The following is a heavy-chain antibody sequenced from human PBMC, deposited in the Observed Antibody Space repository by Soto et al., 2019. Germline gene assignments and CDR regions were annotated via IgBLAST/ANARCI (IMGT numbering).Heavy chain of an antibody. J-gene: IGHJ5*02. V-gene: IGHV6-1*01. CDR3: AKDFLGLVPAAAGGGDWFDP. CDR2: TYYRSKWYN. D-gene: IGHD2-2*01. Sequence: SQTLSLTCAISGDSVSSNSAAWNWIRQSPSRGLEWLGRTYYRSKWYNDYAVSVKSRITINPDTSKNQFSLQLNSVTPEDTAVYYCAKDFLGLVPAAAGGGDWFDPWGQGTLVTVSS. CDR1: GDSVSSNSAA.